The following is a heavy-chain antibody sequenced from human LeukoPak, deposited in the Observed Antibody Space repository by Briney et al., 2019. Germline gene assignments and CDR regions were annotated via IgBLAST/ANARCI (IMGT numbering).Heavy chain of an antibody. CDR2: INQDGSGK. V-gene: IGHV3-7*04. D-gene: IGHD6-6*01. Sequence: PGGSLRLSCAASGFSFSGYWMTWVRQAPGKGLEWVANINQDGSGKYYVDSVKGRFTISRDNAKNSLYLQMNSLRAEDTAVYYCATDSSIAAEVDYWGQGTLVTVSS. CDR1: GFSFSGYW. J-gene: IGHJ4*02. CDR3: ATDSSIAAEVDY.